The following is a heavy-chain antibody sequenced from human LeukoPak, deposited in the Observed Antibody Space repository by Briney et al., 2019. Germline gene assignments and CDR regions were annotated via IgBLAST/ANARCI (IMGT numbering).Heavy chain of an antibody. Sequence: ASVKVSCKASGYTFTSYGIIWVRQAPAQGLEWMGWISAYNGNTNYAQKLQGRVTMTTDTSTSTAYMELRSLRSDNTAVYYCARDLANYYGSGNEDYYYYMDVWGKGTTVTISS. CDR3: ARDLANYYGSGNEDYYYYMDV. CDR1: GYTFTSYG. D-gene: IGHD3-10*01. J-gene: IGHJ6*03. V-gene: IGHV1-18*01. CDR2: ISAYNGNT.